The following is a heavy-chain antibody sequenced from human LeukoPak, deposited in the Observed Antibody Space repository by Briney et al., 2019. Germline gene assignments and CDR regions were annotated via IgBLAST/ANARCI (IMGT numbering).Heavy chain of an antibody. CDR2: IIPILGIA. CDR3: ARDARPDILTGYYFD. D-gene: IGHD3-9*01. J-gene: IGHJ4*02. Sequence: GASVKVSCKVSGGTFSSYPISWVRQALGQGLEWMGRIIPILGIANYAQKFQGRVTITADKSTSTAYMELSSLRSEDTAVYYCARDARPDILTGYYFDWGQGTLVTVSS. V-gene: IGHV1-69*04. CDR1: GGTFSSYP.